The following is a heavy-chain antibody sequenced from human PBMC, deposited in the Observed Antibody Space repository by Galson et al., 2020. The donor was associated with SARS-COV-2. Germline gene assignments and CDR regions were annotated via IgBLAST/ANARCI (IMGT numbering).Heavy chain of an antibody. Sequence: SETLSLTCAVSGYSISSGYYWGWIRQPPGKGLEWIGSIYHSGSTYYNPSVKSRVTISVDTSKNQFSLKLSSVTAADTAVYYCARPLLRFLEWNAFDIWGQGTMVTVSS. J-gene: IGHJ3*02. V-gene: IGHV4-38-2*01. CDR3: ARPLLRFLEWNAFDI. D-gene: IGHD3-3*01. CDR2: IYHSGST. CDR1: GYSISSGYY.